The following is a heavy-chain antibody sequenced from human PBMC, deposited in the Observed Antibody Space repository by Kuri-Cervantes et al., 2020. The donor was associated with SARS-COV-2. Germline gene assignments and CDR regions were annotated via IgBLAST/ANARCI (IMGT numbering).Heavy chain of an antibody. J-gene: IGHJ4*02. D-gene: IGHD1-26*01. V-gene: IGHV3-23*01. CDR1: GFTFSSYA. CDR2: ISGSGGST. CDR3: AKEFSGSYWTGNFDY. Sequence: GESLKISCAASGFTFSSYAMSWVRQAPGKGLEWVSAISGSGGSTHYADSVKGRFTISRDNSKNTLYLQMNSLRAEDTAVYYCAKEFSGSYWTGNFDYWGQGTLVTVSS.